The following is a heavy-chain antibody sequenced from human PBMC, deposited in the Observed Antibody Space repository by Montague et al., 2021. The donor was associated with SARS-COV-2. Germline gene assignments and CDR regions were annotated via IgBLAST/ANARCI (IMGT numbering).Heavy chain of an antibody. CDR3: ARVGGLEYCSGGNCYLDX. CDR1: AGSINNHY. V-gene: IGHV3-21*01. Sequence: ETLSLTCTVSAGSINNHYWSWIRQTPGKELEWVSSISSSSSYIYYADSVKGRFTISRDNAKNSLYLQMNSLRAEDTAVYYCARVGGLEYCSGGNCYLDXWGQGPLVTVAS. CDR2: ISSSSSYI. D-gene: IGHD2-15*01. J-gene: IGHJ4*02.